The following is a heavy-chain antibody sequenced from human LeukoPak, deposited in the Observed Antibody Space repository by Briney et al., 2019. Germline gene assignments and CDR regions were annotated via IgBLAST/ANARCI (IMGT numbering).Heavy chain of an antibody. J-gene: IGHJ6*02. D-gene: IGHD3-3*01. CDR2: ISAYNGNT. CDR3: ARDSVYDFWSGYYCYYYGMDV. CDR1: GYTFTSYG. Sequence: ASVKVSCKASGYTFTSYGISWVRQAPGQGLEWMGWISAYNGNTNYAQKLQGRVTMTTDTSTSTAYMELRSLRSDDTAVYYCARDSVYDFWSGYYCYYYGMDVWGQGTTVTVSS. V-gene: IGHV1-18*01.